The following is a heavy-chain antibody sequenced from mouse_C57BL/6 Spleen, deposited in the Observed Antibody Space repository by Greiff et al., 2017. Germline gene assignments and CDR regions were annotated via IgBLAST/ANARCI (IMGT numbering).Heavy chain of an antibody. V-gene: IGHV1-63*01. Sequence: QVQLKESGAELVRPGTSVKMSCKASGYTFTNYWIGWAKQRPGHGLEWIGDIYPGGGYTNYNEKFKGKATLTADKSSSTAYMQFSSLTSEDSAIYYCARGDSNRYFDVWGTGTTVTVSS. J-gene: IGHJ1*03. D-gene: IGHD2-5*01. CDR3: ARGDSNRYFDV. CDR1: GYTFTNYW. CDR2: IYPGGGYT.